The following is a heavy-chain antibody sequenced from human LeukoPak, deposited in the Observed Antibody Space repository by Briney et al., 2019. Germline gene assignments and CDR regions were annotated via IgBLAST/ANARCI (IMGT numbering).Heavy chain of an antibody. D-gene: IGHD2-15*01. Sequence: ASVKVSCEASGYTFTSYGISWVRQAPGQGLEWMGWISAYNGNTNYAQKLQGRVTMTTDTSTSTAYMELRSLRSDDTAVYYCARDSYRLGYCSGGSCLGRFDPWGQGTLVTVSS. J-gene: IGHJ5*02. V-gene: IGHV1-18*04. CDR2: ISAYNGNT. CDR1: GYTFTSYG. CDR3: ARDSYRLGYCSGGSCLGRFDP.